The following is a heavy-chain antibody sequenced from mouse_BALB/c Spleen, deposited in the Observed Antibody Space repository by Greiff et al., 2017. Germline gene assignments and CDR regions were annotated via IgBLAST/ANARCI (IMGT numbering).Heavy chain of an antibody. CDR3: ARKGADYDGAWFAY. CDR2: ISSGSSTI. V-gene: IGHV5-17*02. CDR1: GFTFSSFG. J-gene: IGHJ3*01. D-gene: IGHD2-4*01. Sequence: EVKVVESGGGLVQPGGSRKLSCAASGFTFSSFGMHWVRQAPEKGLEWVAYISSGSSTIYYADTVKGRFTISRDNPKNTLFLQMTSLRSEDTAMYYCARKGADYDGAWFAYWGQGTLVTVSA.